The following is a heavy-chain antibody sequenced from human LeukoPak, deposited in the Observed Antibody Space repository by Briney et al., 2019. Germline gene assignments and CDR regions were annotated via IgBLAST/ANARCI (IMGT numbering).Heavy chain of an antibody. CDR1: GGSISSYY. CDR2: IYYSGST. V-gene: IGHV4-59*01. Sequence: SETLSLTCTVSGGSISSYYWSWLRQPPGKGLEWIGYIYYSGSTNYNPSLKSRVTISVDTSKNQFSLKLSSVTAADTAVYYCARNGYSSGWYPCWFDPWGQGTLVTVSS. J-gene: IGHJ5*02. CDR3: ARNGYSSGWYPCWFDP. D-gene: IGHD6-19*01.